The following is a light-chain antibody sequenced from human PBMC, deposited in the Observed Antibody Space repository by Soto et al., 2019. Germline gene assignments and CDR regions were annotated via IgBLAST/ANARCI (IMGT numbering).Light chain of an antibody. CDR3: QERSRWPRAT. CDR1: QSARSS. J-gene: IGKJ4*01. CDR2: DVS. V-gene: IGKV3-11*01. Sequence: EIVMTQSPATLSVSPGERAPLSCKASQSARSSLGWYQQKPGQPPRLLIHDVSIRATGIPARFNGSGSGTDFTLTISSLETEDIAVYYCQERSRWPRATVGGGTKVDIK.